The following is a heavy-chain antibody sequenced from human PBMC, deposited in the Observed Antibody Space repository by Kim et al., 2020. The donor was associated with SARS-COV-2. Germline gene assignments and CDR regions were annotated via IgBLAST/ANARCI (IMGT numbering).Heavy chain of an antibody. Sequence: GGSLRLSCAASGFTFSDDYMSWIRQAPGKGLEWISYITSGGSIMYYADSVKGRFTISSDNAKNSLYPQMNSLRAEDTAVYYCARLQGSGYTDYDTNIYF. CDR2: ITSGGSIM. V-gene: IGHV3-11*04. D-gene: IGHD5-12*01. CDR3: ARLQGSGYTDYDTNIYF. CDR1: GFTFSDDY. J-gene: IGHJ4*01.